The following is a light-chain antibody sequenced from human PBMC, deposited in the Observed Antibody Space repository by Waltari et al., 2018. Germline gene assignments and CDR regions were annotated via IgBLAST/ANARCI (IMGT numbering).Light chain of an antibody. CDR2: DAS. V-gene: IGKV3-20*01. Sequence: LSPGERATLSCRASESVTNDYLAWYQQKPGQAPRLLIYDASIRAAGIPDRFSGSGSGTDFTLTITRLEPEDFAVYHCQQYGSLPWTFGQGTMVDMK. J-gene: IGKJ1*01. CDR1: ESVTNDY. CDR3: QQYGSLPWT.